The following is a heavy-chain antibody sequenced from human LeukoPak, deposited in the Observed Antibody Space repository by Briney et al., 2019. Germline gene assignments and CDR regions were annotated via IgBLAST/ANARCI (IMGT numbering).Heavy chain of an antibody. D-gene: IGHD3-3*01. J-gene: IGHJ4*02. CDR2: ISSSSSYI. CDR1: GFTFSSYS. Sequence: GGSLRLSCAASGFTFSSYSMNWVRQAPGKGLEWVSSISSSSSYIYYADSVKGRFTISRDNAKNSLYLQMNSLRAEDTAVYYCARDHRYDFWSGYYTYWGQETLVTVSS. CDR3: ARDHRYDFWSGYYTY. V-gene: IGHV3-21*01.